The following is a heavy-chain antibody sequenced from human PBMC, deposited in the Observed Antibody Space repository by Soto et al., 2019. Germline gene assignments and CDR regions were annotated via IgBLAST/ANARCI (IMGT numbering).Heavy chain of an antibody. CDR3: ARHNYGSGSTYFDY. J-gene: IGHJ4*02. CDR1: GGSIITYY. D-gene: IGHD3-10*01. CDR2: IYYSGST. Sequence: SETLSLTCTVSGGSIITYYWSWIRQPPGKGLEWIGYIYYSGSTNYNPSLKSRVTISADTSKNQFSLKLNSMTAADTAVYYCARHNYGSGSTYFDYWGQGTLVTVSS. V-gene: IGHV4-59*08.